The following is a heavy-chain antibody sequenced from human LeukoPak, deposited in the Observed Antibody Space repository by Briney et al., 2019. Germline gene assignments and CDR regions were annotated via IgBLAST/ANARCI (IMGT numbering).Heavy chain of an antibody. J-gene: IGHJ6*02. V-gene: IGHV4-59*01. CDR1: GGSISSYY. CDR2: IYYSGST. CDR3: ARSYCSTTSCYYYGMDV. Sequence: SETLSLPCTVSGGSISSYYWSWIRQPPGKGLEWIGYIYYSGSTNYNPSLKSRVTISVDTSKNQFSLKLSSVTAADTAVYYCARSYCSTTSCYYYGMDVWGQGTTVTVSS. D-gene: IGHD2-2*01.